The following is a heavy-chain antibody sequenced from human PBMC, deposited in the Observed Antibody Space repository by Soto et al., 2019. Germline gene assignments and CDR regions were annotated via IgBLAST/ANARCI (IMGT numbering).Heavy chain of an antibody. CDR3: ARDGAVAGDSNFDY. CDR2: INAGNGNI. V-gene: IGHV1-3*01. D-gene: IGHD6-19*01. CDR1: GYTFISFA. Sequence: QVHLAQSGAEVKKPGASVKVSCKPSGYTFISFAIHWVRKAPGQGLEWMGGINAGNGNIKHSQKFQHRVTITRDTSASTAYMELSSLRFEDTAVYYCARDGAVAGDSNFDYWGQGTLVTVSS. J-gene: IGHJ4*02.